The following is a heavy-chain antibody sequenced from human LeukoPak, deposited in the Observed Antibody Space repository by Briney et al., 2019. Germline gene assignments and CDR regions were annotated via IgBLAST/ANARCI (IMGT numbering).Heavy chain of an antibody. Sequence: GASVKVSCKASGYTYTSYGISWVRQAPGQGLEWRGWISAYNGNTNYAQKLQGRVTMTTDTSTGTAYMELRSLRSDDTAVYYCAIYGEGEYKWPFQHCSQSTLVTVSS. CDR2: ISAYNGNT. D-gene: IGHD1-1*01. J-gene: IGHJ1*01. V-gene: IGHV1-18*01. CDR3: AIYGEGEYKWPFQH. CDR1: GYTYTSYG.